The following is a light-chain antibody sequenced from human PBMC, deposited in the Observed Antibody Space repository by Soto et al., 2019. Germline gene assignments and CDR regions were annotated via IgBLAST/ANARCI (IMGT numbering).Light chain of an antibody. V-gene: IGLV2-14*01. CDR3: SSYTSSSLSV. CDR1: SSDVGGYNS. J-gene: IGLJ1*01. Sequence: QSVLTQPASVSVSPGQSITVSCTGTSSDVGGYNSVSWYQQHPGKAPKLMIYEVSHRPSGVSHRFSGSKSGNTASLTISGLQAEDEADYYCSSYTSSSLSVFGTGTKVTVL. CDR2: EVS.